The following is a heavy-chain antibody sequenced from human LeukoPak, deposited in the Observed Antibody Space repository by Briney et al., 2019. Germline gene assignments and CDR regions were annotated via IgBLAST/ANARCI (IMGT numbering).Heavy chain of an antibody. CDR2: IYTSGST. D-gene: IGHD3-10*01. CDR1: GGSISSYY. V-gene: IGHV4-59*10. CDR3: ARYLRGVHNWFDP. Sequence: TSETLSLTCAVSGGSISSYYWSWIRQPPGKGLEWIGRIYTSGSTNYNPSLKSRVTMSVDTSKNQFSLKLSSVTAADTAVYYCARYLRGVHNWFDPWGQGTLVTVSS. J-gene: IGHJ5*02.